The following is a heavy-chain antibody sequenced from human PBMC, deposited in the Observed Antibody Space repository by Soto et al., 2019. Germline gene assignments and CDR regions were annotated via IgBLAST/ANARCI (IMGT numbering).Heavy chain of an antibody. Sequence: SETLSLTCTVSGGSISSYYWSWIRQPPGKGLEWIGYIYYSGSTNYNPSLKSRVTISVDTSKNQFSLKLSSVTAADTAVYYCARDQQNLYDAVGYYYMDVWGKGTTVTVSS. D-gene: IGHD3-16*01. CDR3: ARDQQNLYDAVGYYYMDV. J-gene: IGHJ6*03. CDR2: IYYSGST. V-gene: IGHV4-59*01. CDR1: GGSISSYY.